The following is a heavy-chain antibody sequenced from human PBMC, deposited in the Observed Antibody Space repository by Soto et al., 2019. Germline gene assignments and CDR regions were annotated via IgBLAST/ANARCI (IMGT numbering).Heavy chain of an antibody. CDR3: XKDPPGYSSGWAYYFDY. J-gene: IGHJ4*02. V-gene: IGHV3-64D*06. CDR2: ISSNGGNT. Sequence: GGSLRLSCSASGFTFSSYAMHWVRQAPGKGLEYVSAISSNGGNTYYADSVKGRFTISRDNSKNTLYLQMSSLRAEDTAVYYCXKDPPGYSSGWAYYFDYWGPGTLVTVSS. CDR1: GFTFSSYA. D-gene: IGHD6-19*01.